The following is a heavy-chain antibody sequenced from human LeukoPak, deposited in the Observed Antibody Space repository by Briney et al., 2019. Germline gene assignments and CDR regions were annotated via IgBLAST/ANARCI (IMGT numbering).Heavy chain of an antibody. J-gene: IGHJ6*03. D-gene: IGHD2-2*01. CDR2: IYSGGST. Sequence: GGSLRLSCAASGFTVSSNYMSWVRQAPGKGLEWVSVIYSGGSTYYADSVEGRFTISRDNSKNTLYLQMNSLRAEDTAVYYCARGHCSSTSCYYLPYYYYMDVWGKGTTVTVSS. CDR1: GFTVSSNY. CDR3: ARGHCSSTSCYYLPYYYYMDV. V-gene: IGHV3-53*01.